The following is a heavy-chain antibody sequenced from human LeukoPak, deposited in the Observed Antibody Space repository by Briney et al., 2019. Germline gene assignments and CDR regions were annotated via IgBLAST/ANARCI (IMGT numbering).Heavy chain of an antibody. D-gene: IGHD3-22*01. J-gene: IGHJ4*02. CDR2: INSDGSST. Sequence: PGGSLRLSCAASGFTFSSYWMHWVRQAPGKGLVWVSRINSDGSSTSYADSVKGRFTISRDNAKNTLYLQMNSLRAEDTAVYYCVRADRRSSGDSSGYYIPTAWWGQGTLVTVSS. CDR1: GFTFSSYW. V-gene: IGHV3-74*01. CDR3: VRADRRSSGDSSGYYIPTAW.